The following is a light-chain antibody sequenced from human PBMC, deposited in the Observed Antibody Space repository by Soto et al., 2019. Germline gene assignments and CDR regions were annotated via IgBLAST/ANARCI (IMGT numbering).Light chain of an antibody. CDR2: DAS. Sequence: DIQMTQSPSSLSASVGDTVTITCQASQDIKKFLNWYLQKPGKAPKLLIYDASTLETGVPSRFSGSGSGTDFSFTISSLQPDDIATYVCQQYDDLPLTFGGGTKLEIK. CDR3: QQYDDLPLT. V-gene: IGKV1-33*01. J-gene: IGKJ4*01. CDR1: QDIKKF.